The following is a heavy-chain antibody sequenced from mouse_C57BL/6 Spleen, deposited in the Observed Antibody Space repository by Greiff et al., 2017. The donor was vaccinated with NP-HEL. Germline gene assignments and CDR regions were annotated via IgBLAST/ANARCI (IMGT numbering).Heavy chain of an antibody. Sequence: QVHVKQSGAELVRPGASVTLSCKASGYTFTDYEMHWVKQTPVHGLEWIGAIDPETGGTAYNQKFKGKAILTADKSSSTAYMELRSLTSEDSAVYYCTRRYYGTGDYWGQGTTLTVSS. CDR2: IDPETGGT. V-gene: IGHV1-15*01. D-gene: IGHD1-1*01. CDR1: GYTFTDYE. CDR3: TRRYYGTGDY. J-gene: IGHJ2*01.